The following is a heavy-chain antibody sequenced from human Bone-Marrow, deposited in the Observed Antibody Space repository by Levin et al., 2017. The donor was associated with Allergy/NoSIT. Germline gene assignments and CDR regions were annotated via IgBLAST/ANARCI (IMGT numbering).Heavy chain of an antibody. Sequence: GESLKISCAGSGFTFSNAWMTWVRQAPGKGLEWVGRIKTKTDGGTTDYAAPVKGRFSMSRDDSKNTLYLQINSLKIEDTAVYYCTTRITIYGHDYYYGMDVWGQGTTVTVSS. J-gene: IGHJ6*02. D-gene: IGHD3-3*01. CDR1: GFTFSNAW. CDR2: IKTKTDGGTT. V-gene: IGHV3-15*01. CDR3: TTRITIYGHDYYYGMDV.